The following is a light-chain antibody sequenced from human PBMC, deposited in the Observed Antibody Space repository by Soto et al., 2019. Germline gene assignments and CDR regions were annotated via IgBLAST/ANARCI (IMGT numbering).Light chain of an antibody. Sequence: EIVMTQSPATLSVSPGERATLSCRASQSVSSNLAWYQQKPGQAPRLLIYGASTRATGIPARFSGSGSGTESTLTISSLQSEDFAVYYCQQYNNWPRTFGPGTKV. V-gene: IGKV3-15*01. J-gene: IGKJ1*01. CDR3: QQYNNWPRT. CDR2: GAS. CDR1: QSVSSN.